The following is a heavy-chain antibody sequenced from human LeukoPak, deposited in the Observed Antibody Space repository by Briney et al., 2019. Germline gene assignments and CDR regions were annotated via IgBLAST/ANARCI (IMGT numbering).Heavy chain of an antibody. D-gene: IGHD3-3*01. CDR3: AKDLDYDFWSGYPGFDY. CDR2: ISYDRSNK. Sequence: GRSLRLSCAASGFTFSSYGMHWVRQAPGKGLEWVAVISYDRSNKYYADSVKGRFTISRDNSKNTLYLQMNSLRAEDTAVYYCAKDLDYDFWSGYPGFDYWGQGTLVTVSS. CDR1: GFTFSSYG. V-gene: IGHV3-30*18. J-gene: IGHJ4*02.